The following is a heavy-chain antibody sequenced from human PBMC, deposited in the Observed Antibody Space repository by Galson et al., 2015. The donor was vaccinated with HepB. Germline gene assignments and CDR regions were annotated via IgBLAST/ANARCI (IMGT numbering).Heavy chain of an antibody. D-gene: IGHD6-19*01. CDR2: IWNDGINK. V-gene: IGHV3-33*01. CDR3: TRGSDYSSGWYVVDY. CDR1: GFTFSSYG. J-gene: IGHJ4*02. Sequence: SLRLACAASGFTFSSYGIYWVRQAPGKGREWVAVIWNDGINKYYADSVNGRFTISRDNSKNTVYMRMNRLRAEDTAVYYCTRGSDYSSGWYVVDYWGQGTLVTVSS.